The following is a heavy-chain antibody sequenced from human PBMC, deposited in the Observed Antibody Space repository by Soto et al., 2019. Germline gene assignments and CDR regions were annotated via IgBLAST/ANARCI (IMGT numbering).Heavy chain of an antibody. CDR1: GASLSPNY. Sequence: QVQLQESGPGLVKPSETLSLRCSVSGASLSPNYWSWIRQPPGKGLEWIGYIYYAGTTTYNPSLKSRLTTSLNTSKNEVSLERTSVTAADTAVYYCARLGAFYQALDSWGQGTLVTVSS. J-gene: IGHJ4*02. D-gene: IGHD2-2*01. V-gene: IGHV4-59*08. CDR2: IYYAGTT. CDR3: ARLGAFYQALDS.